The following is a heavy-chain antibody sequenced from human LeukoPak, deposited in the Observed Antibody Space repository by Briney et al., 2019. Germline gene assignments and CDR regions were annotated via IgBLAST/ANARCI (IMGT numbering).Heavy chain of an antibody. CDR3: ARSLLVISKFDP. V-gene: IGHV3-21*01. J-gene: IGHJ5*02. CDR1: GFTFSSYA. Sequence: GGSLRLSCAASGFTFSSYAMSWVRQAPGKGLEWVSSISSSSSYIYYADSVKGRFTISRDNAKNSLYLQMNSLRAEDTAVYYCARSLLVISKFDPWGQGTLVTVSS. CDR2: ISSSSSYI. D-gene: IGHD3-22*01.